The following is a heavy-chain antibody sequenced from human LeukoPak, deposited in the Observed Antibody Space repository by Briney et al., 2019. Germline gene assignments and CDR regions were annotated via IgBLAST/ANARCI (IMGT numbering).Heavy chain of an antibody. CDR1: GFTFSSYA. J-gene: IGHJ4*02. Sequence: PGRSLRLSCAASGFTFSSYAMHWVRQAPGKGLEWVAVISYDGSNKYYADSVKGRFTISRDNSKNTLYLQMNSLRAEDTAIYYCAKGPSWGQGILVTVSS. CDR2: ISYDGSNK. V-gene: IGHV3-30-3*01. CDR3: AKGPS.